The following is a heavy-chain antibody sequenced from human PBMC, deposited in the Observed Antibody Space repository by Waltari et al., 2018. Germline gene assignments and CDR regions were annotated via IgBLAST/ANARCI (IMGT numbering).Heavy chain of an antibody. CDR3: ARTYYYYYYMDV. Sequence: QVQLVQSGAEVKKPGSSVKVSCKASGGTFSSYAISWVRQAPGQGLEWMGGIIPILGIAHYAQKFQGRVTITADKSPSTAYMELSSLISEDTAVYYCARTYYYYYYMDVWGKGTTVTVSS. V-gene: IGHV1-69*10. J-gene: IGHJ6*03. CDR2: IIPILGIA. CDR1: GGTFSSYA.